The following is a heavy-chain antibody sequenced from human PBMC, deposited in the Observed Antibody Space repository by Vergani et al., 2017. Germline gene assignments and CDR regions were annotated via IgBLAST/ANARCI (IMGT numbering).Heavy chain of an antibody. D-gene: IGHD3-9*01. V-gene: IGHV4-59*13. J-gene: IGHJ6*02. Sequence: QVQLEESGPGLVKPSETLSLTCTVSGGSFNTYYWSWIRQSPGKGLEWIGYIYSTGSTNYNPSLNSPVTMSGDTSKNQFSLKLRSVSAADTAVYFCARVMYRDEASTGYRLEGMDIWGQGTTVTISS. CDR3: ARVMYRDEASTGYRLEGMDI. CDR1: GGSFNTYY. CDR2: IYSTGST.